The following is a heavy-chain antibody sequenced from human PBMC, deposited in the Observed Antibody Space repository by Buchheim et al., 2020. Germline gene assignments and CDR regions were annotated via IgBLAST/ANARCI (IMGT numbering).Heavy chain of an antibody. CDR2: INHSGST. V-gene: IGHV4-34*01. Sequence: QVQLQQWGAGLLKPSETLSLTCAVYGGSFSGYYWSWIRQPPGKGLEWIGEINHSGSTNYNPSLKSRVTISVDTSKNQFSLQLSSVTAADTAVYYCAGGARRVRANWFDPWGQGTL. D-gene: IGHD3-10*01. CDR1: GGSFSGYY. J-gene: IGHJ5*02. CDR3: AGGARRVRANWFDP.